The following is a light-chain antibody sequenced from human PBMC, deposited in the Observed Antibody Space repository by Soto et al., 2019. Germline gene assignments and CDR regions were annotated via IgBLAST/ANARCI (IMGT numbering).Light chain of an antibody. V-gene: IGKV3-11*01. Sequence: EIVLTQSPATLSLSPGEKATLSCRASPSVSSYLAWYQQKPGQAPRLLIYDASNRATGITARFSGTGSETDFAPTNTSLEPEDFEVCYCQQRSNWPWTFGERKQAGIK. J-gene: IGKJ1*01. CDR3: QQRSNWPWT. CDR2: DAS. CDR1: PSVSSY.